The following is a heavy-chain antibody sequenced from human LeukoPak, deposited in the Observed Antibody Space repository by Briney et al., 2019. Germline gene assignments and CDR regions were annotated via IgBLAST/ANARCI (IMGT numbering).Heavy chain of an antibody. CDR1: GGSFSGYY. Sequence: KPSETLSLTCAVYGGSFSGYYWSWIRQPPGKGLEWIGEINHSGSTNYHPSLKSRVTISVDTSKNQFSLKLSSVTAADTAVYYCARGRPYYDILTGPHTLDPGPYYYYYGMDVWGQGTTVTVSS. J-gene: IGHJ6*02. V-gene: IGHV4-34*01. D-gene: IGHD3-9*01. CDR2: INHSGST. CDR3: ARGRPYYDILTGPHTLDPGPYYYYYGMDV.